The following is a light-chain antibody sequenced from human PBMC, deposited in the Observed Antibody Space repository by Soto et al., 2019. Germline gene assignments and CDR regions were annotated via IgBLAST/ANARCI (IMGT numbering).Light chain of an antibody. CDR1: QTISSW. J-gene: IGKJ1*01. CDR3: QPYNSYSRT. V-gene: IGKV1-5*03. CDR2: KAS. Sequence: DIQMPQSPSTLSASVGDRVTITCRASQTISSWLAWYQQKPGKAPKLLIYKASTLESGVPSRFSGSGSETEFTLTISSLQPDDYATYYCQPYNSYSRTFGQGTKVDIK.